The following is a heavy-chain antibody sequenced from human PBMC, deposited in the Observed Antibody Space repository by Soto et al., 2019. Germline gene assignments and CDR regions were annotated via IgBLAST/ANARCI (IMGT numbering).Heavy chain of an antibody. CDR2: ISYDGTNK. V-gene: IGHV3-30*04. J-gene: IGHJ6*02. D-gene: IGHD3-10*01. Sequence: GGSLRLSCAASGFTFSTFALHWVRQAPGKGLEWVAGISYDGTNKYYADSVKGRFTISRDNSKNTLYVQMNSLRTEDTAEYYCARGGIWFGGEAHCIDVWGQGTSLTVS. CDR3: ARGGIWFGGEAHCIDV. CDR1: GFTFSTFA.